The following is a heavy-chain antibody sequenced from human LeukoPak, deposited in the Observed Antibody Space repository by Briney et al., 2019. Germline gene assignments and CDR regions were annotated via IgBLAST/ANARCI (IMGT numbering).Heavy chain of an antibody. CDR2: INSDGSRT. V-gene: IGHV3-74*03. CDR3: ARDREQQVSTLPDY. J-gene: IGHJ4*02. Sequence: GGSLRLSCAASGFTFRSYWMHWVRQAPGKGLVWVSRINSDGSRTTYADSVKGRFTISRDNAKNTLYLQMNSLRGEDTATYYCARDREQQVSTLPDYWGQGTLVTVSS. CDR1: GFTFRSYW. D-gene: IGHD6-13*01.